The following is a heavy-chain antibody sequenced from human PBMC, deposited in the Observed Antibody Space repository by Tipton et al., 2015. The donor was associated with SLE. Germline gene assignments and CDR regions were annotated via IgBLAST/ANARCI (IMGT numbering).Heavy chain of an antibody. J-gene: IGHJ2*01. CDR2: IYTSGST. Sequence: TLSLTCTVSGGSISSGSYYWSWIRQPAGKGLEWIGYIYTSGSTYYNPSLKSRVTISVDTSKNQFSLKLSSVTAADTAVYNCARGHQGALGWYFDLWGRGTLVTVSS. CDR3: ARGHQGALGWYFDL. V-gene: IGHV4-61*09. D-gene: IGHD1-26*01. CDR1: GGSISSGSYY.